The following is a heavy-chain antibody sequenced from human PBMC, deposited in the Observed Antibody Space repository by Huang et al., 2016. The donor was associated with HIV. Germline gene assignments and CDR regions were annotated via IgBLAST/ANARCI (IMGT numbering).Heavy chain of an antibody. V-gene: IGHV1-69*13. CDR3: ARGVGNSNRGFDI. J-gene: IGHJ4*02. CDR1: GGTVTSFS. CDR2: IIPWHVTT. D-gene: IGHD5-18*01. Sequence: QVQLVQSGAEMKKSGSSVKVSCKASGGTVTSFSFTWVRQAPGHGLEWRGVIIPWHVTTDRAQKFRGRVTLTAYESTNTAFMELSGLTSQDTAVYYCARGVGNSNRGFDIWGQGTLVTVS.